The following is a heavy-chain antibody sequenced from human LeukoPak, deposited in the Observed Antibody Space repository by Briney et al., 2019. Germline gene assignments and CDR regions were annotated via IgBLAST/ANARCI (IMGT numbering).Heavy chain of an antibody. CDR3: AKDSEETNYYGSDFYFDY. CDR2: IRYGGSNK. D-gene: IGHD3-10*01. J-gene: IGHJ4*02. V-gene: IGHV3-30*02. CDR1: GFTFRAYA. Sequence: GGSLRLSCAASGFTFRAYAMHWVRQAPGKGLEWVAFIRYGGSNKYYADSVKGRFTISRDNSKTTLYLQMNSLRAEDTAVYFCAKDSEETNYYGSDFYFDYWGQGTLVTVSS.